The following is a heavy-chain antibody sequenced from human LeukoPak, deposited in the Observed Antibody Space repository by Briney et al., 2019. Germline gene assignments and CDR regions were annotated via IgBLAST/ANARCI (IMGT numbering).Heavy chain of an antibody. Sequence: ASVKVSCKASGGTFSSYAISWVRQAPGQGLEWMGGIIPIFATANYAQKFQGRVTITTDESTYTAYMELSSLRSGDTAVYYCARDEGPYAFDIWGQGTVVTVSS. CDR2: IIPIFATA. J-gene: IGHJ3*02. CDR3: ARDEGPYAFDI. CDR1: GGTFSSYA. V-gene: IGHV1-69*05.